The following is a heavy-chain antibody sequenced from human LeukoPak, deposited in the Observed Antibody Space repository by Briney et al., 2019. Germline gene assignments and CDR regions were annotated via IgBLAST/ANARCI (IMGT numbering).Heavy chain of an antibody. CDR3: ATVRGMITFGGVIPYYFDY. Sequence: ASVKVSCKVSGYTLTELSMHWVRQAPGKGLEWMGGFDPEDGETIHAQKFQGRVTMTEDTSTDTAYMELSSLRSEDTAVYYCATVRGMITFGGVIPYYFDYWGQGTLVTVSS. CDR2: FDPEDGET. CDR1: GYTLTELS. J-gene: IGHJ4*02. V-gene: IGHV1-24*01. D-gene: IGHD3-16*02.